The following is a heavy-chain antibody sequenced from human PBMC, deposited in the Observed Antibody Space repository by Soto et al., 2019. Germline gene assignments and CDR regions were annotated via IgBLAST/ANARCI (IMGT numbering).Heavy chain of an antibody. Sequence: PGGSLRLSCAASGFTFSSYAMHWVRQAPGKGLEWVAVISYDGSNKYYADSVKGRFTISRDNSKNTLYLQMNSLRAEDTAVYYCAREGAEEMTYYYYRMDVWGQGTTVTVSS. J-gene: IGHJ6*02. V-gene: IGHV3-30-3*01. CDR1: GFTFSSYA. CDR3: AREGAEEMTYYYYRMDV. CDR2: ISYDGSNK.